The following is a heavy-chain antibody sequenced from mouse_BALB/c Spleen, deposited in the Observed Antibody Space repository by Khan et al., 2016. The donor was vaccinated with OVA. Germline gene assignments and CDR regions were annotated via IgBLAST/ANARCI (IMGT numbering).Heavy chain of an antibody. CDR3: AGHLTGWFAY. D-gene: IGHD4-1*01. Sequence: EVQLVESGRDLVTPSRSLSLSCAVSGFFFSSYSMSWVRQTPDKRLEWVATISTGGDYTYYPDHVSGLFTISRNNAKHALYQQMSSLKSENTAKYYGAGHLTGWFAYWGQGTRVTVSA. CDR1: GFFFSSYS. J-gene: IGHJ3*01. V-gene: IGHV5-6*01. CDR2: ISTGGDYT.